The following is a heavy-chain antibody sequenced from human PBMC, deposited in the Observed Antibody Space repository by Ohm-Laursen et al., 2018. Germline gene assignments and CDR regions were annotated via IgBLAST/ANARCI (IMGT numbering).Heavy chain of an antibody. CDR2: ISAYNGNT. J-gene: IGHJ5*01. Sequence: ASVKASSKASGYTFSSYGINWVRQAPGQGLEWMGWISAYNGNTNYTQKFQGRATMTTDTSTSTVYMELRSLRSDDTAMYFCARDLKHYYGSGSFDPWGQGTLVSVSS. CDR1: GYTFSSYG. D-gene: IGHD3-10*01. CDR3: ARDLKHYYGSGSFDP. V-gene: IGHV1-18*01.